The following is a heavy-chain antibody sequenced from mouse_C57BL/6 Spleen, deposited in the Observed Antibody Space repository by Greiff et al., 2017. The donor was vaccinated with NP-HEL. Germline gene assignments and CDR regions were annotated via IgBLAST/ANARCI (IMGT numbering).Heavy chain of an antibody. D-gene: IGHD2-2*01. J-gene: IGHJ2*01. Sequence: QVQLQQSGPELVKPGASVKISCKASGYAFSSSWMNWVKQRPGKGLEWIGRIYPGDGDTNYNGKFKGKATLTADKSSSTAYMQLSSLTSEDSAVYFCAMTKSTMVTTGYYFDYWGQGTTLTVSS. CDR1: GYAFSSSW. V-gene: IGHV1-82*01. CDR2: IYPGDGDT. CDR3: AMTKSTMVTTGYYFDY.